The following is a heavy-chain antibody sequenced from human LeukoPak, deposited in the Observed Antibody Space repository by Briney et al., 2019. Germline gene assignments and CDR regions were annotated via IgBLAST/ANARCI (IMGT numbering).Heavy chain of an antibody. CDR1: GYTFTGYY. V-gene: IGHV1-2*02. CDR3: ARTGAYYSGMYFFDY. J-gene: IGHJ4*01. CDR2: VNPSSGGT. Sequence: ASVKVSCKASGYTFTGYYIHWVRQAPGQGPEWMGWVNPSSGGTNYAQKFQGRVTMTRGTSISTAYMELTWLTSDDTAVYYCARTGAYYSGMYFFDYWGHGTLVTVSS. D-gene: IGHD3-3*01.